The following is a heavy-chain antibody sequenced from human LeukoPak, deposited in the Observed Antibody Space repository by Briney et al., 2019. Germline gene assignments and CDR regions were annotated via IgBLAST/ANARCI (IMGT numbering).Heavy chain of an antibody. Sequence: GGSLRLSCAASGFTFSSYAMSWVRQAPGKGLEWVSAISGSGGSTYYADSVKGRFTISRDNSKNTLYLQMNSLRAEDTAVYYCARAPGYSGYDSLDYWGQGTLVTVSS. CDR2: ISGSGGST. D-gene: IGHD5-12*01. J-gene: IGHJ4*02. CDR1: GFTFSSYA. CDR3: ARAPGYSGYDSLDY. V-gene: IGHV3-23*01.